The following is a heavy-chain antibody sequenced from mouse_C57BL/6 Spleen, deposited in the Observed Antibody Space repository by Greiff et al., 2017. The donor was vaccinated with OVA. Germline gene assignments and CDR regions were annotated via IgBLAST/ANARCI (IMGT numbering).Heavy chain of an antibody. J-gene: IGHJ2*01. D-gene: IGHD1-1*01. Sequence: QVQLQQSGAELVKPGASVKISCKASGYAFSSYWMNWVKQRPGKGLEWIGQIYPGDGDTNYNGKFKGKATLTADKSSSTAYMQRSSLTSEDSAVYFCARKDTTVVANFDYWGQGTTLTVSS. CDR3: ARKDTTVVANFDY. V-gene: IGHV1-80*01. CDR2: IYPGDGDT. CDR1: GYAFSSYW.